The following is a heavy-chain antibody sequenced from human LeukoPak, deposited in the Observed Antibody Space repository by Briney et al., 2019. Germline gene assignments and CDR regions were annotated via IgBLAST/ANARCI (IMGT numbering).Heavy chain of an antibody. J-gene: IGHJ4*02. CDR1: GFTFSSYA. CDR3: ARGPSGDFYDSSSYYYFDY. Sequence: GGSLRLSCAASGFTFSSYAMHWVRQAPGKGLEGVAVISYDGSNKYYADSVKGRFTISRDNAESSLYLQMNSLRAEDTAVYYCARGPSGDFYDSSSYYYFDYWGQGTLVTVSS. CDR2: ISYDGSNK. D-gene: IGHD3-22*01. V-gene: IGHV3-30-3*01.